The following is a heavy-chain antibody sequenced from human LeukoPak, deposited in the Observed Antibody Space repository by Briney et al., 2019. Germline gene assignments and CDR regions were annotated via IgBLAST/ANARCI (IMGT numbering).Heavy chain of an antibody. CDR3: ASGSGTLGFDS. V-gene: IGHV3-7*01. J-gene: IGHJ4*02. Sequence: PGGSLRLSCDSAAFTFSNYWMSWVRQAPGKGLEWVANIKEDGSQKYYVDSVKGRFTISRDNAKNSLYLQMNSLRVEDTAVYSCASGSGTLGFDSWGQGTLVTVSS. CDR1: AFTFSNYW. D-gene: IGHD3-10*01. CDR2: IKEDGSQK.